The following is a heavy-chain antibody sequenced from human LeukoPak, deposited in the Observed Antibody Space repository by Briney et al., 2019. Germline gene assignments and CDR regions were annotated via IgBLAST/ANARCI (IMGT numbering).Heavy chain of an antibody. D-gene: IGHD2-2*01. CDR3: ARGWLPAAAIWG. J-gene: IGHJ4*02. CDR1: GGSISSYY. CDR2: IYYSGST. V-gene: IGHV4-59*01. Sequence: SETLSLTCTVSGGSISSYYWSWIRQPPGKGLEWIGYIYYSGSTNYNPSLKSRVTISVDTSKNQFSLKLSSVTAADTAVYYCARGWLPAAAIWGWGQGTLVTVSS.